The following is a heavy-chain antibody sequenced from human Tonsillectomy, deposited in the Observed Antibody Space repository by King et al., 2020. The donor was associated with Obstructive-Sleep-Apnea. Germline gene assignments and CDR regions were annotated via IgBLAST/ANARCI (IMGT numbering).Heavy chain of an antibody. D-gene: IGHD3-10*01. CDR3: ARAPSGSGIYYYFDN. CDR1: GFTFSNYW. Sequence: VQLVESGGGLVQPGGSLRLSCAASGFTFSNYWMSWVRQAPGKGLEWVANINREGSETYHVDFVKGRCTISRDNAKNSLNLQMISLRAEDAAVYYCARAPSGSGIYYYFDNWGQGTLVTVSS. V-gene: IGHV3-7*03. CDR2: INREGSET. J-gene: IGHJ4*02.